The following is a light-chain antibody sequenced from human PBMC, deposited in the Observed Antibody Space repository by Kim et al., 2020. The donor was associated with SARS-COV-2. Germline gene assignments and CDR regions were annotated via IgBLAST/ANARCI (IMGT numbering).Light chain of an antibody. Sequence: ASVGDRLTITCRASQGISNDLAWYQQKPGKVPKLLIFAASVLQSGVPSRFSGSGSGTDFTLTISSLQPEDVATYYCQKYNGAPWTFGQGTKVDIK. V-gene: IGKV1-27*01. CDR3: QKYNGAPWT. CDR2: AAS. CDR1: QGISND. J-gene: IGKJ1*01.